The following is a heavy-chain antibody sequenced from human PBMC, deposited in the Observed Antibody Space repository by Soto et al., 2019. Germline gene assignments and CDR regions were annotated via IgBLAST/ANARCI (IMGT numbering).Heavy chain of an antibody. Sequence: QVQLVESGGGVVQPGRSLRLSCAASGFTFSSYGMHWVRQAPGKGLEWVAVIWYDGSNKYYADSVKGRFTISRDNSKNTLYLQMNSLRAEDTAVYYCARDRAYGSGSYHYYYYYYGMDVWGQGTTVTVSS. CDR2: IWYDGSNK. D-gene: IGHD3-10*01. CDR3: ARDRAYGSGSYHYYYYYYGMDV. V-gene: IGHV3-33*01. CDR1: GFTFSSYG. J-gene: IGHJ6*02.